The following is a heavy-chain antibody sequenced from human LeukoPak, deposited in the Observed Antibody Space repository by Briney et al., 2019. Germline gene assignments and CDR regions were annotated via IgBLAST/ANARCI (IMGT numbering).Heavy chain of an antibody. CDR3: ARIAAAGIDY. V-gene: IGHV3-7*01. J-gene: IGHJ4*02. CDR1: GFTFSSYW. D-gene: IGHD6-13*01. Sequence: PGGPLRLSCTASGFTFSSYWLNWIRKAPGKELTCMANIKQDGSENNYVNSVKGRFTISRDTAKNSLYLKINSLKAKDMAVYYCARIAAAGIDYWGQGALVDVSS. CDR2: IKQDGSEN.